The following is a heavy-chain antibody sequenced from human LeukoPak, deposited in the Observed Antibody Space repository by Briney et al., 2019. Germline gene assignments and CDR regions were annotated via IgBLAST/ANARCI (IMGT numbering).Heavy chain of an antibody. CDR2: IIGSGTVT. CDR1: GFTFSNHA. V-gene: IGHV3-23*01. CDR3: AKTSVGEGRIIGSGYFDN. J-gene: IGHJ4*02. Sequence: HPGGSLRLSCAASGFTFSNHAMNWVRQAPGKGLEWVSIIIGSGTVTYYADSVRGRFTISRDNSKNTLYLQMNSLRAEDTAVYYCAKTSVGEGRIIGSGYFDNWGQGTLVTVSS. D-gene: IGHD2-15*01.